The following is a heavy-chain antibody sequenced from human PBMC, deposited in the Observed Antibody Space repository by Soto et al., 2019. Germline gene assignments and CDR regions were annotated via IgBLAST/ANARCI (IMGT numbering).Heavy chain of an antibody. V-gene: IGHV3-11*01. CDR2: ISSSGSTI. CDR3: ARDFPSGKYYDFWSGPKHGMDV. J-gene: IGHJ6*02. D-gene: IGHD3-3*01. CDR1: GFTFSDYY. Sequence: GGSLRLSCAATGFTFSDYYMSWIRQAPGKGLEWVSYISSSGSTIYYADSVKGRFTISRDNAKNSLYLQMNSLRAEDTAVYYCARDFPSGKYYDFWSGPKHGMDVWGQGTTVTVSS.